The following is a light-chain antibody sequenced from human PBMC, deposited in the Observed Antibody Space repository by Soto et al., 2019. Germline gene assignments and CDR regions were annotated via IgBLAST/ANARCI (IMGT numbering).Light chain of an antibody. CDR1: QGISNY. CDR3: QKYNNAPWT. CDR2: AAS. J-gene: IGKJ1*01. Sequence: DIQMTQSPSSLSASVGDRVTITCRASQGISNYLAWYQQKPGKIPKVLIYAASTLQSGVPSRFSGSGSGTDFTLTISGLQPEDVATYYCQKYNNAPWTFGQGTKVEIK. V-gene: IGKV1-27*01.